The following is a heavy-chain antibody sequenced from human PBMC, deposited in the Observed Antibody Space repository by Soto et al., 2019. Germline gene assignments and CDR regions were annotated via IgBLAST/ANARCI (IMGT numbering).Heavy chain of an antibody. D-gene: IGHD4-4*01. CDR3: ARSRLTDYSIDY. CDR1: GYTFTSYD. J-gene: IGHJ4*02. Sequence: ASVKVSCKASGYTFTSYDINWVRQATGQGLEWMGWINPNSGATNYALKFQGRVTMTRDTSISAAYMELNSLTSDDTAVYYCARSRLTDYSIDYWGQGTLVTVSS. V-gene: IGHV1-2*02. CDR2: INPNSGAT.